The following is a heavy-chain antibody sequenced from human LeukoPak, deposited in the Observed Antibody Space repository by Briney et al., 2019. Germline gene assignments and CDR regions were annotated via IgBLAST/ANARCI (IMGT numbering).Heavy chain of an antibody. J-gene: IGHJ2*01. D-gene: IGHD1-26*01. Sequence: SETLSLTCTVSGGSISSYYWSWIRQPPGKGLEWIGYIYYSGSTNYNPSLKSRVTISVDTSKNQFSLKLSSVTAADTAVYYCARRRREGATNNWYFDLWGRGTLVTVSS. CDR3: ARRRREGATNNWYFDL. CDR1: GGSISSYY. CDR2: IYYSGST. V-gene: IGHV4-59*08.